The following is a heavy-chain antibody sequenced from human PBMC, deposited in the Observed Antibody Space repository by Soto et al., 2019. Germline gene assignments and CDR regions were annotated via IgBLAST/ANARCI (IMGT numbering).Heavy chain of an antibody. V-gene: IGHV1-3*01. CDR2: INAGNGNT. D-gene: IGHD1-26*01. Sequence: QVQLVQSGAEVKKPGASVKVSCKASGYTFTSYAMHWVRQAHGQRLEWMGWINAGNGNTKYSQKFQGRVTITRDTSASTAYMELSILRSEDTSVYYCSRGGSLYWYFDIWGRGTLVTVSS. J-gene: IGHJ2*01. CDR3: SRGGSLYWYFDI. CDR1: GYTFTSYA.